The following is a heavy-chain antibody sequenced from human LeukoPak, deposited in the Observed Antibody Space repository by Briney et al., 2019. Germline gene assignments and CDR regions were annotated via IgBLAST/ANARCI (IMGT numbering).Heavy chain of an antibody. CDR3: ARADLSPTYDYVWGSYRYGYFDY. Sequence: ASVKVSCKASGYTFTSYGISWVRQAPGQGLEWMGWISAYNGNTNYAQKLQGRVTMTTDTSTSTAYMELRSLRSDDTAVYYCARADLSPTYDYVWGSYRYGYFDYWGQGTLVTVSS. D-gene: IGHD3-16*02. J-gene: IGHJ4*02. V-gene: IGHV1-18*01. CDR1: GYTFTSYG. CDR2: ISAYNGNT.